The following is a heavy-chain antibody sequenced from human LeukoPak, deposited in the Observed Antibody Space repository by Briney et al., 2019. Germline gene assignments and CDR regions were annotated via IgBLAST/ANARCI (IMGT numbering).Heavy chain of an antibody. V-gene: IGHV3-33*01. CDR1: GFTFSSYG. Sequence: GGSLRLSCAASGFTFSSYGMHWVRQAPGKGLEWVAVIWYDGSNKYYADSVKGRFTISRDNSKNTLYLQMNSLRAEDTAVYYCTRGEVSSGYTFDYWGQGTLVTVSS. CDR3: TRGEVSSGYTFDY. J-gene: IGHJ4*02. CDR2: IWYDGSNK. D-gene: IGHD3-22*01.